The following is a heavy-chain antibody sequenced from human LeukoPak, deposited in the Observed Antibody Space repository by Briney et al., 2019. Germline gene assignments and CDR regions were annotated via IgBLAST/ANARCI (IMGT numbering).Heavy chain of an antibody. CDR2: IYHSGST. Sequence: SETLSLTCAVSGYSISSGYYWGWIRQPPGKGLEWIGSIYHSGSTYYNPSLKSRVTISVDTSKNQFSLKPSSVTAADTAVYYCARSNYGYPDYWGQGTLVTVSS. CDR1: GYSISSGYY. D-gene: IGHD5-18*01. V-gene: IGHV4-38-2*01. CDR3: ARSNYGYPDY. J-gene: IGHJ4*02.